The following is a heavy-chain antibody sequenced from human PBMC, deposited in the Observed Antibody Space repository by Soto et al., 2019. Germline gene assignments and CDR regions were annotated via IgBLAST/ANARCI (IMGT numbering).Heavy chain of an antibody. CDR2: ISRSSSTI. D-gene: IGHD3-3*01. J-gene: IGHJ6*02. CDR3: ARDKYFWSGYYQLEYYYGMYV. CDR1: ALTFSSYS. Sequence: LRLSCAASALTFSSYSMNWVRQAPGKGLEWVSYISRSSSTIYYADSVKGRFTISRDNAKNSLYLQMNSLRDEDTAVYYCARDKYFWSGYYQLEYYYGMYVWGQGTTVTVSS. V-gene: IGHV3-48*02.